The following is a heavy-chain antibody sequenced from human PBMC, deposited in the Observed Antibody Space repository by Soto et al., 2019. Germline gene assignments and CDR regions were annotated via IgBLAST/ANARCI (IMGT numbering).Heavy chain of an antibody. Sequence: QVQVVQSGAEVKKPGASVKISCKASGYTFTTHAMHWVRQAPGQSLEWMGWINGGTGQTKHSQRFQGRVIITRDTSASTAYMELSSLRSEDTAVYYCARGKGMEENYYYYGLDIWGQGTMVTVSS. CDR3: ARGKGMEENYYYYGLDI. CDR2: INGGTGQT. CDR1: GYTFTTHA. J-gene: IGHJ6*02. V-gene: IGHV1-3*01. D-gene: IGHD1-1*01.